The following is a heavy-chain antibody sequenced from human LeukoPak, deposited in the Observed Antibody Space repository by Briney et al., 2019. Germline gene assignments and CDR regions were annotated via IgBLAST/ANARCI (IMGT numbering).Heavy chain of an antibody. CDR2: ISAYNGNT. Sequence: ASVKVSCKASGYTFTSYGTSWVRQAPGQGLEWMGWISAYNGNTNYAQKLQGRVTMTTDTSTSTAYMELRSLRSDDTAVYYCAREYRLGGVAAGGYWGQGTLVTVSS. D-gene: IGHD3-16*01. CDR1: GYTFTSYG. CDR3: AREYRLGGVAAGGY. V-gene: IGHV1-18*01. J-gene: IGHJ4*02.